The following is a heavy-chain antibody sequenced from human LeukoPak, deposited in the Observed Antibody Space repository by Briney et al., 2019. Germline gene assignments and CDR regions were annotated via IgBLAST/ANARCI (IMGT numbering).Heavy chain of an antibody. D-gene: IGHD3-10*01. CDR3: AKDPASITTLPGWFDP. CDR2: ISGSGLRT. Sequence: LPGGSLRLSCAASGFTFGTYAMNWVRQAPGQGLEWVSAISGSGLRTYYAASVKGRFTISRDNSNNTLFLRMNDLRADDTAVYYCAKDPASITTLPGWFDPWGLGTLVTVSS. CDR1: GFTFGTYA. V-gene: IGHV3-23*01. J-gene: IGHJ5*02.